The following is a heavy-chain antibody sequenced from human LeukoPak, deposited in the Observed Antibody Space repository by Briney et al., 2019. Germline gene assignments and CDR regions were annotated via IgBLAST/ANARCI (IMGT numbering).Heavy chain of an antibody. V-gene: IGHV4-59*01. J-gene: IGHJ4*02. Sequence: SSETLSLTCTVSGGSIGSYHWSWIRQPPGKGLEWIGYIYYSGSNNYNPSLKRRVTISIDTSKKQFPLNLRSVTAADTAVYFCARARRDDFWSGYYDYWGQGSLVTVSS. CDR1: GGSIGSYH. CDR2: IYYSGSN. D-gene: IGHD3-3*01. CDR3: ARARRDDFWSGYYDY.